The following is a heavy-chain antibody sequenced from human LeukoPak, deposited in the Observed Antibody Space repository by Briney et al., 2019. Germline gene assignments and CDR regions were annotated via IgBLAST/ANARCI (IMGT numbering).Heavy chain of an antibody. V-gene: IGHV3-9*01. CDR1: GFTFSSHA. CDR3: ANGESYYYASGGGF. CDR2: ITWNSGRV. Sequence: GGSLRLFCAASGFTFSSHAMSWVRQAPGKGVEWVSGITWNSGRVDYADSVQGRFTISRDNAKNSLYLQMNNLRAEDTAFYYCANGESYYYASGGGFWGQGTLVAVSS. D-gene: IGHD3-10*01. J-gene: IGHJ4*02.